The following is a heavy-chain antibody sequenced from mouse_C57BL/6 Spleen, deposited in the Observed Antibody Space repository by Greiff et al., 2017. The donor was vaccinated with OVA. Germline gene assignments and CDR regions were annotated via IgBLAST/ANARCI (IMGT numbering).Heavy chain of an antibody. V-gene: IGHV1-55*01. J-gene: IGHJ3*01. Sequence: QVQLKQPGAELVKPGASVKMSCKASGYTFTSYWITWVKQRPGQGLAWIGDIYPGSGSTNYNEKFKSKATLTVDTSSSTAYMQLSSLTSEDAAVYYCASSVVAGQAYWGQGTLVTVSA. CDR1: GYTFTSYW. CDR2: IYPGSGST. D-gene: IGHD1-1*01. CDR3: ASSVVAGQAY.